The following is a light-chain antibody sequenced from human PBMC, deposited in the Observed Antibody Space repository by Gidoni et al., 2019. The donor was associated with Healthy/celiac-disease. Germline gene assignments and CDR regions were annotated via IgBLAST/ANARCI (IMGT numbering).Light chain of an antibody. Sequence: EIVCTHSPGTLSLSPGERATLSCSASQSVSSSYLAWYQQKPGQAPRLLIYGASSRATGIPDRFSGSGSGTDFTLTISRLEPEDFAVYYCQQYGSSPRTFGQGTKVEIK. CDR1: QSVSSSY. CDR3: QQYGSSPRT. CDR2: GAS. J-gene: IGKJ1*01. V-gene: IGKV3-20*01.